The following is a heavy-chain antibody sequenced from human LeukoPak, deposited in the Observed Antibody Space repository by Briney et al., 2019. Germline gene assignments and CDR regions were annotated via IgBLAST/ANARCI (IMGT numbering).Heavy chain of an antibody. J-gene: IGHJ4*02. D-gene: IGHD1-26*01. CDR1: GFTFSSYG. CDR2: TSYDGSNK. CDR3: AKDSGSYRFFDY. Sequence: GGSLRLSCAASGFTFSSYGMHWVRQAPGKGLEWVAVTSYDGSNKYYADSVKGRFTISRDNSKNTLYLQMNSLRAEDTAVYYCAKDSGSYRFFDYWGQGTLVTVSS. V-gene: IGHV3-30*18.